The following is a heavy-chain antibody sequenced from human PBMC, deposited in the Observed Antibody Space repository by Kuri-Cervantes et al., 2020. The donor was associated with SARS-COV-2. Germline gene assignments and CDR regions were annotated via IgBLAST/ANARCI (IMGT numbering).Heavy chain of an antibody. V-gene: IGHV3-23*01. Sequence: GGSLRLSCAASGFTFSSYAMSWVRQAPGKGLEWVSAISGSGGSTYYADSVKGRFTISRDNSKNTLYLQMNSLRAEDTAVYYCARPLNGRFLEWQPYYYYGMDVWGQGTTVTVSS. D-gene: IGHD3-3*01. CDR3: ARPLNGRFLEWQPYYYYGMDV. CDR1: GFTFSSYA. J-gene: IGHJ6*02. CDR2: ISGSGGST.